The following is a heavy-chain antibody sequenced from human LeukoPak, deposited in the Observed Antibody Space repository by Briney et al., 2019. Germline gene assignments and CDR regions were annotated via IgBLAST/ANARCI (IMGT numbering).Heavy chain of an antibody. D-gene: IGHD6-19*01. CDR1: GFTFSSYG. J-gene: IGHJ4*02. CDR3: AKDRGSSGRNYFDQ. CDR2: ISYDGSNK. Sequence: GGSLRLSCAASGFTFSSYGMRWVRQTPGKGLEWVAVISYDGSNKDYADSVKGRFTISRDNSKNTLYLQMRSLRVEDTGVYYCAKDRGSSGRNYFDQWGQGTLVTVSS. V-gene: IGHV3-30*18.